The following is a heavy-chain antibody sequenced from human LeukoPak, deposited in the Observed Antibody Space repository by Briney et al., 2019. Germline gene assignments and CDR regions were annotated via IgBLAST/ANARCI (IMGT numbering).Heavy chain of an antibody. D-gene: IGHD6-19*01. CDR2: ISGSGDNT. V-gene: IGHV3-23*01. J-gene: IGHJ4*02. CDR3: AKDVHSSGWYTAFDY. Sequence: GGSPRLSCVASGVTLSNYAMSWARQVPGKGLEWVSVISGSGDNTYYADSVKGRFTISRDNSKNMLYLQMNSLRAEDTAVYYCAKDVHSSGWYTAFDYWGQGTLVTVSS. CDR1: GVTLSNYA.